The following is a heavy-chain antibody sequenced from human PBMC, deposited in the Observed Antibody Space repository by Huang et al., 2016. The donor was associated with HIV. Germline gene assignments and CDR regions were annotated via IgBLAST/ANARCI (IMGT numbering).Heavy chain of an antibody. CDR2: IYYSGST. D-gene: IGHD6-6*01. V-gene: IGHV4-39*01. Sequence: ETLSLTCTVSGDSISSTSYFWGWIRQPPVKGLEWIGSIYYSGSTFYNPSLKSRVTISIDTAKNQFSLKLISVSAADTAVYYCVRTSARRIWFDPWGQGTQVTVSS. CDR3: VRTSARRIWFDP. J-gene: IGHJ5*02. CDR1: GDSISSTSYF.